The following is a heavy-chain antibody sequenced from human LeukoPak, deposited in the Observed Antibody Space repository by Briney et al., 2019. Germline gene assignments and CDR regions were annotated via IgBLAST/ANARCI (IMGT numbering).Heavy chain of an antibody. J-gene: IGHJ4*02. V-gene: IGHV1-2*02. CDR3: ARGGSSLVY. Sequence: ASVKVSCKASGYTFTSYYMHWVRQAPGQGLEWMGWIHPNSGGTNYAQKFQGRVTLTRDTSISTAYMELSRLRSDDTAVFYCARGGSSLVYWGQGTLVTVSS. D-gene: IGHD6-13*01. CDR2: IHPNSGGT. CDR1: GYTFTSYY.